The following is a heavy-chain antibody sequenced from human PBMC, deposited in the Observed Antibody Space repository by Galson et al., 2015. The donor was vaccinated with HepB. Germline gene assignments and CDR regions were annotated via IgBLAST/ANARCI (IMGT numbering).Heavy chain of an antibody. J-gene: IGHJ6*02. CDR3: ARFQYSYGQRPNYYYYGMDV. CDR1: GFTFSSYS. V-gene: IGHV3-48*01. Sequence: SLRLSCAASGFTFSSYSMNWVRQAPGKGLEWVSYISSSSSTIYYADSVKGRFTISRDNAKNSLYLQMNSLRAEDTAVYYCARFQYSYGQRPNYYYYGMDVWGQGTTVTVSS. D-gene: IGHD5-18*01. CDR2: ISSSSSTI.